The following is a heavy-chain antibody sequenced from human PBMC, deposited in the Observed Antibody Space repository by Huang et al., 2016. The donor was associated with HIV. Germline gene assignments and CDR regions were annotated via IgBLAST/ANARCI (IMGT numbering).Heavy chain of an antibody. CDR2: IYYSGST. Sequence: QVQLQESGPGLVKPSETLSLTCTVSGGSISSHYWSWIRQPPGKGLEWIGSIYYSGSTNYNPSLKSRVTISVDTSKNQFSLKLISVTAADTAVYYCARDKKIQLWLSGFDYWGQGTLVTISS. D-gene: IGHD5-18*01. J-gene: IGHJ4*02. V-gene: IGHV4-59*11. CDR1: GGSISSHY. CDR3: ARDKKIQLWLSGFDY.